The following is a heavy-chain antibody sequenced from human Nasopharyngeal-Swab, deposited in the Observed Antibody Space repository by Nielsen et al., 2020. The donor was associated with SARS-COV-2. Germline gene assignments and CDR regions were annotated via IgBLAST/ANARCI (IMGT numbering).Heavy chain of an antibody. J-gene: IGHJ3*02. CDR3: ATEQIAVGSTFHAFDI. CDR1: GFAFSDFY. D-gene: IGHD6-19*01. Sequence: GVSLKISCAASGFAFSDFYMSWIRQAPGKGLEWLSYISSTGYTRYYGDSVKGRFTVSRDNTKDSLYLEMNNLRVDDTAVYFCATEQIAVGSTFHAFDIWGQGTLVTVST. CDR2: ISSTGYTR. V-gene: IGHV3-11*04.